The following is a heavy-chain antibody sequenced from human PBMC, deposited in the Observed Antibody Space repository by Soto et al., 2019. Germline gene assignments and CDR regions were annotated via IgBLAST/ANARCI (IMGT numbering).Heavy chain of an antibody. J-gene: IGHJ5*02. V-gene: IGHV4-59*01. CDR2: IYYSGST. Sequence: SETLSLTCTVSGGSISRYYWNWILQPPGTGLEWIGYIYYSGSTNYNPSLKSRVTISVDTSKNQFSLKLSSVTAADTAVYYCARDPGSGSYYGWFDPWGQGTLVTVS. CDR1: GGSISRYY. D-gene: IGHD3-10*01. CDR3: ARDPGSGSYYGWFDP.